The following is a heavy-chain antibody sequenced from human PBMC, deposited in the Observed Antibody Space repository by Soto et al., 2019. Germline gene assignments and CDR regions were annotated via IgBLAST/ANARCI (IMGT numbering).Heavy chain of an antibody. CDR2: ISSSSSYI. J-gene: IGHJ4*02. D-gene: IGHD4-17*01. V-gene: IGHV3-21*01. CDR3: ARDQNGDYPHAFDY. CDR1: GFTFSSYS. Sequence: GGSLRLSCAASGFTFSSYSMNWVRQAPGKGLEWVSSISSSSSYIYYADSVKGRFTISRDNAKNSLYLQMNSLRAEDTAVYYCARDQNGDYPHAFDYWGQGTLGTVSS.